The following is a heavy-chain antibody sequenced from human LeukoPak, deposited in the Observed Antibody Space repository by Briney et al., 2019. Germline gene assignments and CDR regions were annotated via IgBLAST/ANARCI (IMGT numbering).Heavy chain of an antibody. D-gene: IGHD5-18*01. CDR3: ARGRGYSYSWFDP. V-gene: IGHV1-2*02. J-gene: IGHJ5*02. CDR1: EYTFVGHY. Sequence: ASVKVSCKASEYTFVGHYMHWVRQAPGQGLEWMGWINPNSGATTYAQKFQGRVTMTRDTSISTAYMELSRLSSDDTAVYYCARGRGYSYSWFDPWGQGTLVTVSS. CDR2: INPNSGAT.